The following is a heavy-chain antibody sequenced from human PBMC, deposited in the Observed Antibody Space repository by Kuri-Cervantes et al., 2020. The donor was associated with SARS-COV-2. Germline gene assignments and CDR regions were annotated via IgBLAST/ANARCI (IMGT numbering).Heavy chain of an antibody. CDR2: ISGSGGST. CDR1: GFNFSRTD. Sequence: GESLKISCAASGFNFSRTDMHWVRQAPGKGLEWVSAISGSGGSTYYADSVKGRFTISRDNSKNTLYLQMNSLRAEDTAVYYCATTLVGARNYWGQGTLVTVSS. CDR3: ATTLVGARNY. D-gene: IGHD1-26*01. J-gene: IGHJ4*02. V-gene: IGHV3-23*01.